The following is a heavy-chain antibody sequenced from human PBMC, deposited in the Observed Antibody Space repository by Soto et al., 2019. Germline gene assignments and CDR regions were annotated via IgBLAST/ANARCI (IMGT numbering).Heavy chain of an antibody. D-gene: IGHD5-12*01. CDR3: ATLNGYDC. V-gene: IGHV3-74*01. Sequence: EVRLVESGGGLVQPGGSLRLSCAASGFPFSSHWLQWVRQVPGRGLVWVSRIDNTGSSAIYADSVRGRFTVSRDNAKDTLYLHMNSLRAEDTAVYYCATLNGYDCWGQGTLVTVSS. CDR2: IDNTGSSA. J-gene: IGHJ4*02. CDR1: GFPFSSHW.